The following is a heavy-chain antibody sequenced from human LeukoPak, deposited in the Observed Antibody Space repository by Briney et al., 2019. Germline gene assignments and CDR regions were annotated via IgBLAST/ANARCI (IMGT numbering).Heavy chain of an antibody. D-gene: IGHD2-15*01. V-gene: IGHV4-59*01. CDR3: ARGRVAYSAYYFDY. CDR1: GDSITNYF. J-gene: IGHJ4*02. CDR2: IYHTGNT. Sequence: SATLSLTYTVSGDSITNYFWSWLRQPPGKGLEWIGYIYHTGNTNYKPSLKSRVSISVDTSTNQFSLRLRSVTAADTAVYYCARGRVAYSAYYFDYWGRGTLVTVSS.